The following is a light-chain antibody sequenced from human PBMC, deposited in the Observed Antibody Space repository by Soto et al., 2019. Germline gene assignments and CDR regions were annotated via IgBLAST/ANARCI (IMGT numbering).Light chain of an antibody. CDR1: QSISNH. CDR2: AAS. CDR3: QQSDFLPPT. Sequence: DKQMTQSPSSLSACVEARVIFTCRESQSISNHSNWYQQKPGKAPKLLICAASSSQSGVPSRFSGSSSGPDFTLTISCLQAEDFVNYCSQQSDFLPPTFGQGTKVDIK. V-gene: IGKV1-39*01. J-gene: IGKJ1*01.